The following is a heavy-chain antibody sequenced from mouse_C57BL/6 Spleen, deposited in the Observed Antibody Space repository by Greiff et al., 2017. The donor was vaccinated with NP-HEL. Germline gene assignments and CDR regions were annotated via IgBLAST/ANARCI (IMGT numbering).Heavy chain of an antibody. D-gene: IGHD1-1*01. CDR1: GYTFTDYE. V-gene: IGHV1-15*01. CDR3: TRAYYYGSRRYFDV. CDR2: IDPETGGT. Sequence: VQLQQSGAELVRPGASVTLSCKASGYTFTDYEMHWVKQTPVHGLEWIGAIDPETGGTAYNQKFKGKAILTADKSSSTAYMELRSLTSEDSAVYYCTRAYYYGSRRYFDVWGTGTTVTVSS. J-gene: IGHJ1*03.